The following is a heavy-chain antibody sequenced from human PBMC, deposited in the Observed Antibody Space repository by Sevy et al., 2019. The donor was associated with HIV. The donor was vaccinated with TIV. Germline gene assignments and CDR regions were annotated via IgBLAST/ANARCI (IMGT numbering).Heavy chain of an antibody. CDR3: ARVSSRRLYYFDY. CDR2: IYYSGST. Sequence: SETLSLTRTVSGGSISSYYWSWIRQPPGKGLEGFGDIYYSGSTNYNPSLKSRVTISVDTSKNQFSLKLSSVTAADTAVYYCARVSSRRLYYFDYWGQGTLVTVSS. CDR1: GGSISSYY. J-gene: IGHJ4*02. D-gene: IGHD6-13*01. V-gene: IGHV4-59*01.